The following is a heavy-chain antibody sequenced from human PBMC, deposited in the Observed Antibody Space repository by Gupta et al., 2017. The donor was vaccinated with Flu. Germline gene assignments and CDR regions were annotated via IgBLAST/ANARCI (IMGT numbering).Heavy chain of an antibody. D-gene: IGHD6-19*01. J-gene: IGHJ6*02. CDR2: ISADNSNT. CDR1: TFSTYC. V-gene: IGHV1-18*01. Sequence: TFSTYCISWVRHATGQVLEWMGWISADNSNTNYAQRLQGRVTMPTDTSTSTAYMEVTSLRSDDTAVYYCARREAAGNGMDVWGQGTTVTVSS. CDR3: ARREAAGNGMDV.